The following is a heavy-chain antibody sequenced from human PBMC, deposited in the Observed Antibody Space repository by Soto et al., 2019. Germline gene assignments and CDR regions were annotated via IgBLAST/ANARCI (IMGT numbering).Heavy chain of an antibody. Sequence: ASVKVSCKASGYTFTGYYMHWVRQAPGQGLEWMGWINPNSGGTNYAQKFQGRVTMTRDTSISTAYMELSRLRSDDTAVYYCASPPHDYSGNSDYYYYGMDVWGQGTTVTVSS. V-gene: IGHV1-2*02. CDR1: GYTFTGYY. D-gene: IGHD3-16*01. CDR2: INPNSGGT. CDR3: ASPPHDYSGNSDYYYYGMDV. J-gene: IGHJ6*02.